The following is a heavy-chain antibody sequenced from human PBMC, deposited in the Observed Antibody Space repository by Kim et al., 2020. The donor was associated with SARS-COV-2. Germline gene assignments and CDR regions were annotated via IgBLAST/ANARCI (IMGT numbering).Heavy chain of an antibody. CDR1: GGSFSGYY. Sequence: SETLSLTCAVYGGSFSGYYWSWIRQPPGKGLEWIGEINHSGSTNYNPSLKSRVTISVDTSKNQFSLKLSSVTAADTAVYYCARWRGYHQHYYYYGMDVWGQGTTVTVSS. CDR3: ARWRGYHQHYYYYGMDV. J-gene: IGHJ6*02. D-gene: IGHD5-18*01. V-gene: IGHV4-34*01. CDR2: INHSGST.